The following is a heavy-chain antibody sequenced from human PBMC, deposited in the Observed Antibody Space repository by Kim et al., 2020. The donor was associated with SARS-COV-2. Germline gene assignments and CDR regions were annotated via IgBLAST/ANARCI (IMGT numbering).Heavy chain of an antibody. Sequence: KTYAASVKGRFTISRDESKNTSYLQMSSLKSEDTAVYYCTKGYSYGDFDSWGQGTLVTVSS. V-gene: IGHV3-73*01. J-gene: IGHJ4*02. CDR3: TKGYSYGDFDS. D-gene: IGHD5-18*01. CDR2: K.